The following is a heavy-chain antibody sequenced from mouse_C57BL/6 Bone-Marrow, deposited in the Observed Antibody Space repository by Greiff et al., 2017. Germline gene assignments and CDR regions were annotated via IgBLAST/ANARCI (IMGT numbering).Heavy chain of an antibody. Sequence: QVQLKQSGPELVKPGASVKISCKASGYAFSSSWMNWVKQRPGKGLEWIGRIYPGDGDTNYNGKFKGKATLTADKSSSTAYMLLSSLTSEDSAVYFCARTGLVVAYWGQGTLVTVSA. CDR3: ARTGLVVAY. CDR2: IYPGDGDT. D-gene: IGHD3-3*01. V-gene: IGHV1-82*01. J-gene: IGHJ3*01. CDR1: GYAFSSSW.